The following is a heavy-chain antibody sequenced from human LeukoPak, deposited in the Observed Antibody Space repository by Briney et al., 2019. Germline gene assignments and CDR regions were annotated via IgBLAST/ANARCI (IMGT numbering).Heavy chain of an antibody. Sequence: ASVKVSCKASGYTFIDYYLFWVRQAPGQGLEWMGWINPNDGGTNYAQNFQGRVTMTRDTSINTVYMELSGLRFNDTAVYFCARGTYGSGTYRWFVPWGHGTLVTVSS. J-gene: IGHJ5*02. CDR2: INPNDGGT. CDR1: GYTFIDYY. CDR3: ARGTYGSGTYRWFVP. D-gene: IGHD3-10*01. V-gene: IGHV1-2*02.